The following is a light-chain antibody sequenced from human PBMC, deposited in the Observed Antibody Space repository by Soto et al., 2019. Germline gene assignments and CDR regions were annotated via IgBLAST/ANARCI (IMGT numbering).Light chain of an antibody. V-gene: IGLV1-44*01. CDR2: SNN. CDR3: AAWDDSLNGAV. Sequence: QSVLTQPPSASVTPGQRVTISCSGSSSNIGSNAVNWYQQLPGTAPKLLIYSNNHRPSGVPDRFSGSKSGTSASLAISGLQSEDEADYYCAAWDDSLNGAVFGGGTKVTVL. J-gene: IGLJ2*01. CDR1: SSNIGSNA.